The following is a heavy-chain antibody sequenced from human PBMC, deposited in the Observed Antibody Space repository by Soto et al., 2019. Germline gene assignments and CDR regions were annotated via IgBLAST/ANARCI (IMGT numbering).Heavy chain of an antibody. D-gene: IGHD2-21*01. V-gene: IGHV3-11*01. CDR3: ATELIAKFGMDV. CDR1: GFTFSDYY. J-gene: IGHJ6*02. Sequence: GGSLRLSCAASGFTFSDYYMSWVRQAPGKGLEWIAYSSSTAAVIYYADSVQGRFTISRDNPKNSLHLQMDSLRPEDTAVYYCATELIAKFGMDVWGQGTTVTVSS. CDR2: SSSTAAVI.